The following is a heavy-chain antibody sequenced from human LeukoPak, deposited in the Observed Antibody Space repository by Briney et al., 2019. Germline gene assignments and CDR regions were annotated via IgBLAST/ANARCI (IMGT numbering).Heavy chain of an antibody. CDR3: AGHSTYCSGGSCYSGAFDI. CDR2: INHSGST. J-gene: IGHJ3*02. Sequence: SETLSLTCAVYGGSFSGYYWSWIRQPPGKGLEWIREINHSGSTNYNPSLKSRVTISVDTSKNQFSLKLSSVTAADTAVYYCAGHSTYCSGGSCYSGAFDIWGQGTMVTVSS. V-gene: IGHV4-34*01. CDR1: GGSFSGYY. D-gene: IGHD2-15*01.